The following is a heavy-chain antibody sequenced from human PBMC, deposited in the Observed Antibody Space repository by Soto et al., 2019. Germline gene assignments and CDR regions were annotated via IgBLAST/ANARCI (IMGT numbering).Heavy chain of an antibody. CDR3: ARGSPPYYYGSGSHYYFDY. J-gene: IGHJ4*02. Sequence: SETLSVICAVYGGSVSGYYWSWIRQPPGKGLEWIGEINHSGSTNYNPSLKSRVTISVDTSKNQFSLKLSSLTAADTAVYYCARGSPPYYYGSGSHYYFDYWGQLTPVTVSS. CDR1: GGSVSGYY. CDR2: INHSGST. D-gene: IGHD3-10*01. V-gene: IGHV4-34*01.